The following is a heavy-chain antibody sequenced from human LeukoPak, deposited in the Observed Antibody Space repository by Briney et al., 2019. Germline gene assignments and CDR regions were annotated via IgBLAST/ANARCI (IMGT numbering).Heavy chain of an antibody. D-gene: IGHD5-12*01. CDR1: GGSISSYY. V-gene: IGHV4-59*08. CDR3: ARFILVGRHGYKSSFDY. CDR2: IYYSGST. J-gene: IGHJ4*02. Sequence: PSETLSLTCTVSGGSISSYYWSWIRQPPGKGLEWIGYIYYSGSTNYNPSLKSRVTISVDTSKNQFSLKLSSVTAADTAVYYCARFILVGRHGYKSSFDYWGQGTLVTVSS.